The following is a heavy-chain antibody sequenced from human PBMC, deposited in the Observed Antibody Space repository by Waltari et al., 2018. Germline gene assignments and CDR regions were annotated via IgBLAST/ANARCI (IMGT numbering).Heavy chain of an antibody. CDR1: GFTVGGFG. D-gene: IGHD6-13*01. J-gene: IGHJ3*02. Sequence: EVQLVASGGGLVQPGGSLRLSGGGTGFTVGGFGMGWVRQAPGKGLDWVANMNRDGSETYYVDSVKGRFTISRDNAKNSLYLEMNTLRVEDTAIYYCARLSSSWNEKGAFDIWGKGTMVTVSS. CDR3: ARLSSSWNEKGAFDI. V-gene: IGHV3-7*01. CDR2: MNRDGSET.